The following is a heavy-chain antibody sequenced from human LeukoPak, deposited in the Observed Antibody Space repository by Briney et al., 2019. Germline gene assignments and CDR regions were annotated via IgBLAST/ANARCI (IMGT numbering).Heavy chain of an antibody. D-gene: IGHD1-1*01. CDR3: ARFTNLVDY. CDR1: GGSISSGSYY. Sequence: PSQTLSLTCTVSGGSISSGSYYWSWIRQPAGKGLEWIGRIYTSGSTNYNPSLKSRVTISVDTSKNQFSLKLSSVTAADTAVYYCARFTNLVDYWGQGTLVTVSS. J-gene: IGHJ4*02. CDR2: IYTSGST. V-gene: IGHV4-61*02.